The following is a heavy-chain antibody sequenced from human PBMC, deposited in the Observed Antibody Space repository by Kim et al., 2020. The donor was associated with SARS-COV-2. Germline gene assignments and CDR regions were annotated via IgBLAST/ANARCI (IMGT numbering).Heavy chain of an antibody. CDR1: GYKFSIYY. J-gene: IGHJ3*01. V-gene: IGHV1-46*01. D-gene: IGHD3-16*01. Sequence: ASVKVSCKASGYKFSIYYMSWVRQAPGRGLEYMGTINPSDGSTSYAQIFQGRLTVTSDTATNTVFMELSRLTFDDRGVYYCARSRFDRLPDERFEFCGQG. CDR2: INPSDGST. CDR3: ARSRFDRLPDERFEF.